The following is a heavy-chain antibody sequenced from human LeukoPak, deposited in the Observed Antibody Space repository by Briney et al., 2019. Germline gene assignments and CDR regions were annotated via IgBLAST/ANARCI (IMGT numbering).Heavy chain of an antibody. CDR2: TSWNSGSI. CDR3: AKVACSSTSCYRLGDAFDI. CDR1: GFTFDDYA. V-gene: IGHV3-9*01. D-gene: IGHD2-2*02. Sequence: GGSLRLSCAASGFTFDDYAMHWVRQAPGKGLEWVSGTSWNSGSIGYADSVKGRFTISRDNAKNSLYLQMNSLRAEDTALYYCAKVACSSTSCYRLGDAFDIWGQGTMVTVSS. J-gene: IGHJ3*02.